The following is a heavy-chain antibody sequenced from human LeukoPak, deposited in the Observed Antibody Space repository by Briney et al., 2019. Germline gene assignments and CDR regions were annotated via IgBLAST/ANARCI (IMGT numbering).Heavy chain of an antibody. J-gene: IGHJ5*02. V-gene: IGHV3-53*01. CDR1: GFTVSGNY. CDR2: IYSGGTT. Sequence: GGSLRLSCAASGFTVSGNYMRGVRQAPGKGLEWVSLIYSGGTTYYAGSVKGRFTISRDNSKNTLYLQMNSLRPKDTAVYYCARDREGPWGQGTLVTVSS. CDR3: ARDREGP. D-gene: IGHD1-26*01.